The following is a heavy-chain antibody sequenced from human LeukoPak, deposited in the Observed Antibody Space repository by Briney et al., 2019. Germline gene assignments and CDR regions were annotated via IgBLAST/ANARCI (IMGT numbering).Heavy chain of an antibody. V-gene: IGHV4-34*01. CDR3: ARGVAARFDY. CDR1: GGSFSGYY. J-gene: IGHJ4*02. D-gene: IGHD6-6*01. Sequence: SETLSLTCAVYGGSFSGYYWSWIRQPPGKGLEWIGEINHSGSTNYNPSLKGRVTISVDTSKNQFSLKLSSVTAADTAVYYCARGVAARFDYWGQGTLVTVSS. CDR2: INHSGST.